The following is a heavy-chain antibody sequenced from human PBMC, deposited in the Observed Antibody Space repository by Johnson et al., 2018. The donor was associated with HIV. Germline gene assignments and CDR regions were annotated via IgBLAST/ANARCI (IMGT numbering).Heavy chain of an antibody. Sequence: VQLVESGGGLVKPGESLRLSCAASGFSFSNAWMSWVRQAPGKGLEWVANIKQDGSEKYYVDSVKGRFTISRDSAKNSLYLHMNSLRPDDTGVYYCAKDKFMFLDNPVDAFDVWGQGTMVTFSS. CDR1: GFSFSNAW. CDR3: AKDKFMFLDNPVDAFDV. CDR2: IKQDGSEK. J-gene: IGHJ3*01. D-gene: IGHD3/OR15-3a*01. V-gene: IGHV3-7*01.